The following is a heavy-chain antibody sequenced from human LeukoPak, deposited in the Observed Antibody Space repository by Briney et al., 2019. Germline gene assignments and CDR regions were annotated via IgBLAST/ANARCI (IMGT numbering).Heavy chain of an antibody. CDR2: IYYSGST. V-gene: IGHV4-59*08. J-gene: IGHJ4*02. CDR1: GGSISSYY. D-gene: IGHD3-16*02. CDR3: AGSMITFGGVIVPLFDY. Sequence: PSETLSLTCTVSGGSISSYYWSWIRQPPGKGLEWIGYIYYSGSTNYNPSLKSRVTISVDTSKNQFSLKLSSVTAADTAVYYCAGSMITFGGVIVPLFDYWGQGTLVTVSS.